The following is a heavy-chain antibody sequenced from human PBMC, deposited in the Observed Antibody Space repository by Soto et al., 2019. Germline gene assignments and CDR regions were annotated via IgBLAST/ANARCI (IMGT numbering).Heavy chain of an antibody. J-gene: IGHJ4*02. CDR1: GFTFQNYH. Sequence: QVQLVQSGAEVKEPGASVKVSCKASGFTFQNYHMHWVRQAPGQGLEWMGLIHPSGDTTTYAQNFQGRLAMTRDTSTSTAYMELSSLTSEDTAVYYCAKDLWGSWTVDYWGQGTLITVSS. D-gene: IGHD3-16*01. V-gene: IGHV1-46*02. CDR2: IHPSGDTT. CDR3: AKDLWGSWTVDY.